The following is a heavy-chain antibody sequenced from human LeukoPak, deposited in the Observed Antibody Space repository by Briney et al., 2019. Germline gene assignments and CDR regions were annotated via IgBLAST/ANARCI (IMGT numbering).Heavy chain of an antibody. CDR3: AKDRRTWLVYDY. CDR1: GFTFSSYG. D-gene: IGHD6-19*01. V-gene: IGHV3-30*02. CDR2: IRYDGSNK. Sequence: GGSLRLSCAASGFTFSSYGMHWVRQAPGKGLEWVAFIRYDGSNKYYADSVKGRFTISRDNSKNTLYLQMNSLRAEDTAVYYCAKDRRTWLVYDYWGQGTLVTVSS. J-gene: IGHJ4*02.